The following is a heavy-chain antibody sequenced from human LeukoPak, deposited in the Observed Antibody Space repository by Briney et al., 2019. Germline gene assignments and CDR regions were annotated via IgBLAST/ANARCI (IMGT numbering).Heavy chain of an antibody. D-gene: IGHD3-3*01. CDR1: GFTVSRNY. Sequence: GGSLRLSCAATGFTVSRNYMSWVRQAPGKGLEWVSVFHSDGKTYYVDSVKGRFTISRDNSMNTLYLEMNSLRAEDTAVYYCASSRITIFGVVTHAFDIWGQGTMVTVSS. CDR3: ASSRITIFGVVTHAFDI. CDR2: FHSDGKT. V-gene: IGHV3-66*01. J-gene: IGHJ3*02.